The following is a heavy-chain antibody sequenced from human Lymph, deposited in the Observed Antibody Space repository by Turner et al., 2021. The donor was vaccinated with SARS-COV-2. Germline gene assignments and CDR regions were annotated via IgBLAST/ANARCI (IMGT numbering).Heavy chain of an antibody. D-gene: IGHD3-10*01. J-gene: IGHJ4*02. V-gene: IGHV3-53*01. CDR1: VFTVSSNY. Sequence: VQLVEFGGGFIQPGGSLGPSCAASVFTVSSNYMSWVRRDPGKGLECVSVSCSGSNTYYANSVKGRFTISRDNSKNTLYLQMNGLRAEDTDVYYCARVLPFGDYFDYWGQGTLVTVSS. CDR2: SCSGSNT. CDR3: ARVLPFGDYFDY.